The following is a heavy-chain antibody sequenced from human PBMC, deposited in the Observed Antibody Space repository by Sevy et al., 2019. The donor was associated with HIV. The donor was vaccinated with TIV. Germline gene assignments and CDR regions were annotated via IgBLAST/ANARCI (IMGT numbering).Heavy chain of an antibody. J-gene: IGHJ4*02. CDR2: ISFDGDKK. D-gene: IGHD1-7*01. CDR3: AKDLRANYPYYFDH. V-gene: IGHV3-30*18. Sequence: GGSLRLSCVASGFIFTSYGIHWVRQAPGKGLEWVAVISFDGDKKYYADSVKGRFTISRDNSKNTLYLQLNSLRVEDTAVYHCAKDLRANYPYYFDHWGQGTLVTVSS. CDR1: GFIFTSYG.